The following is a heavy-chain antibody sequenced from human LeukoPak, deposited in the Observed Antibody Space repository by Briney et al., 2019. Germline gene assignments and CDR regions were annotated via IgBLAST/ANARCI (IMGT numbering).Heavy chain of an antibody. J-gene: IGHJ4*02. CDR3: ARLGAGPTYYDFWSGYSSFYFDY. CDR1: GDAITSDKYY. V-gene: IGHV4-39*01. D-gene: IGHD3-3*01. Sequence: PSETLSLTCTVSGDAITSDKYYWGWIRQPPGKGLEWIGNIHHSGSTYYSPSLKSRVTISVDTSKNQFSLKLSSVTAADTAVYYCARLGAGPTYYDFWSGYSSFYFDYWGQGTLVTVSS. CDR2: IHHSGST.